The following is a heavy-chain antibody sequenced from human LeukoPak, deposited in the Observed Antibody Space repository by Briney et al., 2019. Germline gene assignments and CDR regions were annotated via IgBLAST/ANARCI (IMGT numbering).Heavy chain of an antibody. D-gene: IGHD2-15*01. CDR2: ISGGGGST. V-gene: IGHV3-23*01. J-gene: IGHJ4*02. Sequence: PGGVLRLPCAAPGITFSNYARRWGRQAPGEGVGGGATISGGGGSTSYADSVKGRFTISRDDSKNTLYLQMISLRAEDTAIHYCAKMFCSGGSCYSDYWGQGTLVTVSS. CDR3: AKMFCSGGSCYSDY. CDR1: GITFSNYA.